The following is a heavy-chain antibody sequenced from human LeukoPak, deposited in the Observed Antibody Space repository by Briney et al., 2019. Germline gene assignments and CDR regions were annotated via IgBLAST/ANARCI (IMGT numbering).Heavy chain of an antibody. D-gene: IGHD1-26*01. CDR3: ARVVGSGGSYYYYMDV. J-gene: IGHJ6*03. V-gene: IGHV4-4*07. CDR2: IYTSGST. Sequence: SETLSLTCTVSGGSISSYYWSWIRQPAGKGLEWIGRIYTSGSTNYNPSLKSRVTMSVDTSKNQFSLKLSSVTAADTAVYYCARVVGSGGSYYYYMDVWGKGTTVTVSS. CDR1: GGSISSYY.